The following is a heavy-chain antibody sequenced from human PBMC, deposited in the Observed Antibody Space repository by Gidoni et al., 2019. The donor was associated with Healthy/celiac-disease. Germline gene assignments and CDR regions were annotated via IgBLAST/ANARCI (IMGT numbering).Heavy chain of an antibody. V-gene: IGHV3-23*01. CDR1: GFTSSSDA. CDR2: ISGSGGST. D-gene: IGHD4-17*01. J-gene: IGHJ4*02. Sequence: EVQLLESGGGSVQPGGSLRFACAASGFTSSSDAMSWVRQAPGKGLEWVSAISGSGGSTYYADSVKGRFTISRANSKNTLYLQMNSLRAEDTAVYYCATPAYSTVVTPSGFFDYWGQGTLVTVSS. CDR3: ATPAYSTVVTPSGFFDY.